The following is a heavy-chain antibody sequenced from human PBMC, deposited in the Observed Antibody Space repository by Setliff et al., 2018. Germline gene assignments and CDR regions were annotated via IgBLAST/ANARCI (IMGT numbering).Heavy chain of an antibody. J-gene: IGHJ6*02. CDR1: GYSISSGYN. CDR2: IYYRGST. D-gene: IGHD3-3*01. Sequence: SETLSLTCAVSGYSISSGYNWGWIRQPPGKGLEWIASIYYRGSTSYNSSLKSRVSISVDTSKNQFSLNLNSVTAADTAVYYCARAPRNFGVVINYYYYYYGMDVWGQGTTVTVSS. CDR3: ARAPRNFGVVINYYYYYYGMDV. V-gene: IGHV4-38-2*01.